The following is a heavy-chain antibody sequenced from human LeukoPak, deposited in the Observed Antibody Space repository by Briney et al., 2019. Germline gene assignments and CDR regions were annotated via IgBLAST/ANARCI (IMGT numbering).Heavy chain of an antibody. D-gene: IGHD2-15*01. J-gene: IGHJ4*02. Sequence: WETLSLTCTVSGGSIGTYFWSWIRQPAGKGLEWIGRIYTSGSTSYNPSLKSRVTMSVDTSKNQFSLKLSSVTAADTAVYYCARDPTYCSGGSCYGYYFDYWGQGTLVTVSS. V-gene: IGHV4-4*07. CDR1: GGSIGTYF. CDR2: IYTSGST. CDR3: ARDPTYCSGGSCYGYYFDY.